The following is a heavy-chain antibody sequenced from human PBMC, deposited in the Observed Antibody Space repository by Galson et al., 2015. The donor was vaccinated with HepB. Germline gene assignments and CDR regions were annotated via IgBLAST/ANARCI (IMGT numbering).Heavy chain of an antibody. CDR2: ISGSGDST. D-gene: IGHD6-13*01. CDR3: AKVGSSSWFKDY. V-gene: IGHV3-23*01. J-gene: IGHJ4*02. CDR1: GFRFSDHA. Sequence: SLRLSCAASGFRFSDHAMTWVRPAPGKGLEWVSAISGSGDSTYYTDSVKGRFTISRDDSKNTLFLQMNSLRAEDTAVYFCAKVGSSSWFKDYWGQGTLVTVSS.